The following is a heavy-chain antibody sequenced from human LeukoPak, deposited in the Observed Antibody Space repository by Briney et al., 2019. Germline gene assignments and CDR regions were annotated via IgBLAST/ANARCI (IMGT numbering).Heavy chain of an antibody. V-gene: IGHV3-73*01. J-gene: IGHJ6*03. CDR1: GFTFSGSA. Sequence: GGSLRLSCAASGFTFSGSAMHWVRQASGKGLEWVGRIRSKANSYATAYAASVKGRFTISRDDSKNTAYLQMNSPKTEDTAVYYCTRTSGSYYSAGYYYYYYYMDVWGKGTTVTVSS. CDR2: IRSKANSYAT. D-gene: IGHD1-26*01. CDR3: TRTSGSYYSAGYYYYYYYMDV.